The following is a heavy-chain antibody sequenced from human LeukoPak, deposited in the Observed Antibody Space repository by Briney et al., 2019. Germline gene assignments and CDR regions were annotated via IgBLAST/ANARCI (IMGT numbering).Heavy chain of an antibody. Sequence: QTLSLTCAIFGDSVCRKRAAWDWIGQAPARGLEWLGRTDDRSKRYEDYAVSLKSRITITPDAPTTQFSLHLNSVTPEDPAVYYCARGAVGHHGSKADVFDIWGPGTLVTVSS. J-gene: IGHJ3*02. V-gene: IGHV6-1*01. CDR2: TDDRSKRYE. D-gene: IGHD1-14*01. CDR1: GDSVCRKRAA. CDR3: ARGAVGHHGSKADVFDI.